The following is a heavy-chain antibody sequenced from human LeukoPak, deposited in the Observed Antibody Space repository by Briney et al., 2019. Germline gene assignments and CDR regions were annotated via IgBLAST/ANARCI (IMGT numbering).Heavy chain of an antibody. V-gene: IGHV3-7*05. CDR2: INPDGSEK. D-gene: IGHD3-3*01. J-gene: IGHJ4*02. CDR1: GLTFSNFW. CDR3: ARGGGSGHHFDC. Sequence: GGSLRLSCAASGLTFSNFWMRWVRQAPGKGLEWVANINPDGSEKNYVGSVKGRFTISRDNAKSPLYLQMNSLGVEDTAVYYCARGGGSGHHFDCWGQGTLVTVSS.